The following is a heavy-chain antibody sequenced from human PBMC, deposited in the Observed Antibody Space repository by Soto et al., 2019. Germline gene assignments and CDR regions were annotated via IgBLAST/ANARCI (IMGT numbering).Heavy chain of an antibody. CDR1: GGSISSGDYY. V-gene: IGHV4-30-4*01. J-gene: IGHJ4*02. D-gene: IGHD3-22*01. Sequence: SETLSITCTVSGGSISSGDYYWSWIRQPPGKGLEWIGYIYYSGSTYYNPSLKSRGTISVDTSKNQFSLKRRSAAAADMDVYYCARGGGHYYDSSGYPDYWGQGTLVTVSS. CDR2: IYYSGST. CDR3: ARGGGHYYDSSGYPDY.